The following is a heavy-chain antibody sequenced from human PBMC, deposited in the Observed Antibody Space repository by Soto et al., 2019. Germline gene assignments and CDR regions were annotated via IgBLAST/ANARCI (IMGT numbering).Heavy chain of an antibody. CDR3: ATGRGLYYSYGMDV. CDR1: GFTFSSYA. D-gene: IGHD3-10*01. CDR2: ISGSGGST. V-gene: IGHV3-23*01. J-gene: IGHJ6*02. Sequence: EVQLLESGGGLVQPGGSLRLSCAASGFTFSSYAMSWVRQAPGKGLEWVSAISGSGGSTYYADSVKGRFTISRDNYKNTLYLQMNRLRAEDTAVYYCATGRGLYYSYGMDVWGQGTTVTVSS.